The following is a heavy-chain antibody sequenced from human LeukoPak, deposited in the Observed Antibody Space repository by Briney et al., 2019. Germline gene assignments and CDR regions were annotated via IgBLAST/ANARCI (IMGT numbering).Heavy chain of an antibody. Sequence: GRSVRLSCKASGFTFDDYAMRWVRQAPGQGLEWMGGISWYNGNTGYAETVKGRVTISRDTAENSLHLEMNSLRHEDTAVYFCARDAWRRALNYGMDVWGQGTTVAVSS. CDR1: GFTFDDYA. CDR2: ISWYNGNT. V-gene: IGHV3-9*01. J-gene: IGHJ6*02. CDR3: ARDAWRRALNYGMDV. D-gene: IGHD5-12*01.